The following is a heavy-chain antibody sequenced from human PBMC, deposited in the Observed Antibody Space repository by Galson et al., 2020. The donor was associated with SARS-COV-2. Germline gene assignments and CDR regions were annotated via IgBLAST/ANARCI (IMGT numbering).Heavy chain of an antibody. CDR3: ARDPAPLYGDNYYYGMDV. V-gene: IGHV4-59*01. J-gene: IGHJ6*02. Sequence: ETSETLSLTCSVSDVSMTSYYWSWIRQPPGKGLEWIGYISYSGSTSYHPSLRSRVTILVDLSKNQFSLNLSSVTAADTAVYYCARDPAPLYGDNYYYGMDVWGRGTTVTVSS. D-gene: IGHD4-17*01. CDR2: ISYSGST. CDR1: DVSMTSYY.